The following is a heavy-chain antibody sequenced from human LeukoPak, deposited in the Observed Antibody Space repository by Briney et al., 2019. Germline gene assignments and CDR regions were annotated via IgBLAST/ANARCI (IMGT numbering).Heavy chain of an antibody. D-gene: IGHD6-13*01. CDR1: GGSISSYY. V-gene: IGHV4-59*01. CDR2: IYYSGST. CDR3: ASNGYSSSWYQSYYYYGMDV. J-gene: IGHJ6*02. Sequence: PSQTLSLTCTVSGGSISSYYWSWIRQPPGKGMEWNGYIYYSGSTNYNPSLKSRVTISVDTSKNQFSLKLSSVTAADTAVYYCASNGYSSSWYQSYYYYGMDVWGQGTTVTVSS.